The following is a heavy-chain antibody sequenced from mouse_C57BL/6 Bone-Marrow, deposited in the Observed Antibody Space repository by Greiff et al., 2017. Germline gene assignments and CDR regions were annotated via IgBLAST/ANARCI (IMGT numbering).Heavy chain of an antibody. D-gene: IGHD1-1*01. CDR1: GYSFTDYN. CDR2: INPNYGTT. J-gene: IGHJ2*01. V-gene: IGHV1-39*01. Sequence: VQLQQSGPELVKPGASVKISCKASGYSFTDYNMNWVKQSNGKSLEWIGVINPNYGTTSYNQKFKGKATLTVDQSSSTAYMQLNSLTSEDSAVYYGAFYYYGSSPYFDYWGQGTTLTVSS. CDR3: AFYYYGSSPYFDY.